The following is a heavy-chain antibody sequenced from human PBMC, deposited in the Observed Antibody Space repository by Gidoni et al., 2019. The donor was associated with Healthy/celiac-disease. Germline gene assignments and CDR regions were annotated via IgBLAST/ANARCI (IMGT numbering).Heavy chain of an antibody. J-gene: IGHJ6*03. Sequence: QVQLQQWSAGRLKPSETRSLTCAVYCGACSGYYWSWIRQPPGKGLEWIGEINHSGSTNYTPSLKSRVSISVDTSKNQFSLKLSSVTAADTAVYYCARGRSSSRRVYYYMDVWGKGTTVTVSS. D-gene: IGHD6-13*01. CDR2: INHSGST. CDR3: ARGRSSSRRVYYYMDV. CDR1: CGACSGYY. V-gene: IGHV4-34*01.